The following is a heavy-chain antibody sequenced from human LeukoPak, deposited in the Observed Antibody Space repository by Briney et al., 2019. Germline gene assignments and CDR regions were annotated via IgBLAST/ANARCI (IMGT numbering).Heavy chain of an antibody. V-gene: IGHV3-66*01. J-gene: IGHJ5*01. D-gene: IGHD5-24*01. CDR3: ARVMAQNWFDS. CDR1: GFTFSSYW. CDR2: IFSGGGT. Sequence: PGGSLRLSCAASGFTFSSYWMSCVRQAPGNGLEWVSVIFSGGGTYYADSVKGRFTISRDNSKNTLFLQMNSLRAEDTAVYYCARVMAQNWFDSWGQGTLVTVSS.